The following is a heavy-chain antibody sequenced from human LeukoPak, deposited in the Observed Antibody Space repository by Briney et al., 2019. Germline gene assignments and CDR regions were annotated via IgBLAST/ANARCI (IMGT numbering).Heavy chain of an antibody. CDR3: ARGMGLRTRWFDP. V-gene: IGHV4-34*01. CDR2: INHSGST. Sequence: PSETLSLTCAVYGESFSGYYWSWIRQPPGKGLEWIGEINHSGSTNYNPSLKSRVTISVDTSKNQFSLKLSSVTAADTAVYYCARGMGLRTRWFDPWGQGTLVTVSS. CDR1: GESFSGYY. D-gene: IGHD5-24*01. J-gene: IGHJ5*02.